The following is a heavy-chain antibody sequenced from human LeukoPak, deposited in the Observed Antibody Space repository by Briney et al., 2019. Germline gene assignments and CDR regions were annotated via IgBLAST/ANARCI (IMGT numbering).Heavy chain of an antibody. Sequence: GGSLRLSCAASGFTFSSYSMNWVRQAPGKGLEWVSSISSSSSYIYYADSVKGRFTISRDNAKNSLYLQMNSLRAEDTAVYYCARDRTYSSSYPDYWGQGTLVTVSS. J-gene: IGHJ4*02. D-gene: IGHD6-13*01. CDR2: ISSSSSYI. CDR3: ARDRTYSSSYPDY. CDR1: GFTFSSYS. V-gene: IGHV3-21*01.